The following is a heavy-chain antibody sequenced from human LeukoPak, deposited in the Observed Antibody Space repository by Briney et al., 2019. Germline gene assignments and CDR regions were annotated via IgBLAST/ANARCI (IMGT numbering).Heavy chain of an antibody. D-gene: IGHD5-24*01. CDR2: IYYSGST. CDR3: ARDHREMATTRTFDY. CDR1: GGSISSSSYY. Sequence: SETLSLTCTVSGGSISSSSYYWGWIRQPPGKGLEWIGSIYYSGSTYYNPSLKSRVTISVDTSKNQFSLKLSSVTAADTAVYYCARDHREMATTRTFDYWGQGTLVTVPS. J-gene: IGHJ4*02. V-gene: IGHV4-39*07.